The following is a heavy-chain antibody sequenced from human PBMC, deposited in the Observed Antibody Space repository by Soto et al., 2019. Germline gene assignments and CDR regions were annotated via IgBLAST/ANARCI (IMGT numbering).Heavy chain of an antibody. V-gene: IGHV4-39*01. CDR2: IYYSGST. CDR1: GGSISSSSYY. J-gene: IGHJ4*02. D-gene: IGHD3-22*01. CDR3: ARQNSGGYDSSGYGGIDY. Sequence: QLQLQESGPGLVKPSETLSLTCTVSGGSISSSSYYWGWIRQPPGKGLEWIGSIYYSGSTYYNPSLKSRVTISVDTSKNQFSLKLSSVTAADTAVYYCARQNSGGYDSSGYGGIDYWGQGTLVTVSS.